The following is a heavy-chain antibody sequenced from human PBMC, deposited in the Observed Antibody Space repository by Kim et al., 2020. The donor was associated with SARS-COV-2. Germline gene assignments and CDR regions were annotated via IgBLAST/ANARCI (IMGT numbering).Heavy chain of an antibody. CDR3: VRAGGIAAAE. CDR2: ISGDGGST. CDR1: GFTFDDYA. D-gene: IGHD6-13*01. J-gene: IGHJ4*02. V-gene: IGHV3-43*02. Sequence: GGSLRLSCAASGFTFDDYAMHWVRQAPGKGLEWVSLISGDGGSTYYADSVKGRFTISRDNSKNSLYLQMNSLRTEDTALYHCVRAGGIAAAEWGQGTLIT.